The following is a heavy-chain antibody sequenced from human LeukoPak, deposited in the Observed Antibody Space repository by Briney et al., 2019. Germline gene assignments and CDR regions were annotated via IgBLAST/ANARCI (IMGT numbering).Heavy chain of an antibody. J-gene: IGHJ6*03. V-gene: IGHV4-39*07. CDR1: GGSISSSSYY. CDR2: IYYSGST. CDR3: ARVSYGYYYMDV. D-gene: IGHD5-18*01. Sequence: PSETLSLSCAVSGGSISSSSYYWGWIRQPPGKGLEWIGSIYYSGSTYYNPSLKSRVTISVDTSKNQFSLKLSSVTAADTAVYYCARVSYGYYYMDVWGKGTTVTVSS.